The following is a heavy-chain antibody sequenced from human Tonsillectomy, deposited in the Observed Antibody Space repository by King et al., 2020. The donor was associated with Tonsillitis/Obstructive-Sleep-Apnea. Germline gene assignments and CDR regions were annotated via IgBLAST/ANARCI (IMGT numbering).Heavy chain of an antibody. J-gene: IGHJ4*02. CDR1: GFTFSGYG. D-gene: IGHD4-17*01. CDR3: ARYYGDLGFDY. Sequence: VQLVESGGGVVQPGTSLRLSCAASGFTFSGYGMHWVRQAPGKGLEWVTVIWYDGSNEYSADSVKGRFTISRDNSKNTLYLQMNSLRAEDTAVYYCARYYGDLGFDYWGQGTLVTVSS. CDR2: IWYDGSNE. V-gene: IGHV3-33*01.